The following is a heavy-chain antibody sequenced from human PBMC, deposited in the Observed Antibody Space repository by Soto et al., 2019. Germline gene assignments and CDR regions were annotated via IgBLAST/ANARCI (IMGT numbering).Heavy chain of an antibody. J-gene: IGHJ5*02. V-gene: IGHV1-8*01. CDR3: ARGFTMVRGVSSWFDP. Sequence: ASVKVSCKASGYTFTSYDINWVRQATGQGLEWMGWMNPNSGNTGYAQKFQGRVTMTRNTSISTAYMELSSLRSEDTAVYYCARGFTMVRGVSSWFDPWGQGTQVTVSS. D-gene: IGHD3-10*01. CDR2: MNPNSGNT. CDR1: GYTFTSYD.